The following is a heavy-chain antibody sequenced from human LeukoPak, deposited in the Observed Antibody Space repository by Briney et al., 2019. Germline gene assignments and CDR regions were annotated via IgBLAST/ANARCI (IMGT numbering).Heavy chain of an antibody. V-gene: IGHV3-23*01. D-gene: IGHD1-26*01. CDR3: AKRQYRWEEENYYYYMDV. J-gene: IGHJ6*03. CDR1: GFTFSSYA. Sequence: GGSLRLSCAASGFTFSSYAMSWVRQAPGKGLEWVSAISGSGGSTYYADSVKGWFTISRDNSKNTLYLQMNSLRAEDTAVYYCAKRQYRWEEENYYYYMDVWGKGTTVTVSS. CDR2: ISGSGGST.